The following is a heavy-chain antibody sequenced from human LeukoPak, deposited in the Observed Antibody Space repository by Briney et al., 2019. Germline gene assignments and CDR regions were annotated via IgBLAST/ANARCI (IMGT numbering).Heavy chain of an antibody. Sequence: SETLSLTCAVYGGSFSGYYWSWIRQPPGKGLEWIGEINHSGSTNYNPSLKSRVTISVDTSKNQFSLKLSSVTAADTAVYYCARGPPSYDFWSGYYLWGQGTLVTVSS. CDR3: ARGPPSYDFWSGYYL. J-gene: IGHJ4*02. D-gene: IGHD3-3*01. CDR2: INHSGST. CDR1: GGSFSGYY. V-gene: IGHV4-34*01.